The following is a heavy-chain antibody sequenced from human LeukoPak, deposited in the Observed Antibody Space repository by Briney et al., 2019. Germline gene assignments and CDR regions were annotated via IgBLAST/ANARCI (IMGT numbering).Heavy chain of an antibody. D-gene: IGHD1-26*01. CDR2: ISDSGGAT. J-gene: IGHJ4*02. CDR3: ARRSTSGSYWGDFDY. CDR1: GFTFSNYV. Sequence: GGSLRLSCAVSGFTFSNYVMNWVRQAPGKGLEWVSTISDSGGATYYADSVKGRFTISRDNSKNTLYLQMNSLRVEDTAVHYCARRSTSGSYWGDFDYWGQGTLVTVSS. V-gene: IGHV3-23*01.